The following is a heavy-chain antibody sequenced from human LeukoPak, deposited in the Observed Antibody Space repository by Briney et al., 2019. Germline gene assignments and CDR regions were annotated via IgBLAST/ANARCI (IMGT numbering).Heavy chain of an antibody. CDR1: GGSISSDY. J-gene: IGHJ4*02. Sequence: PSETLSLTCTVSGGSISSDYWSWIRQPAGKGLEWIGRIYASGSTNYNPSLKSRVTISVDTSKNQFSLKLSSVTAADTAVYYCARTYCSGGSCHFDYWGQGTLVTVSS. CDR3: ARTYCSGGSCHFDY. D-gene: IGHD2-15*01. CDR2: IYASGST. V-gene: IGHV4-4*07.